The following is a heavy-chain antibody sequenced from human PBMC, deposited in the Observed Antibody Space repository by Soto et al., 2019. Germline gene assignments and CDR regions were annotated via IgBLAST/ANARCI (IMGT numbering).Heavy chain of an antibody. CDR1: GFTFSSYG. Sequence: QVQLVESGGGVVQPGRSLKLSCAASGFTFSSYGMHWVRQAPGKGLEWVAVIWYDGSNKYYADSVKGRFTISRDNSKNTLYLQMNSLRAEDTAVYYRARDRGVLVPTADDYWGQGTLATVS. D-gene: IGHD2-2*01. V-gene: IGHV3-33*01. J-gene: IGHJ4*02. CDR3: ARDRGVLVPTADDY. CDR2: IWYDGSNK.